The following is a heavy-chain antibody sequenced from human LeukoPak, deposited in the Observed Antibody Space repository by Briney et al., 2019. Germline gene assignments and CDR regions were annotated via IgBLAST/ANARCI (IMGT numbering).Heavy chain of an antibody. CDR2: IIPIFGTA. Sequence: SVKVSCKASGGTFSSYAISWVRQAPGQGLEWMGRIIPIFGTANYAQKFQGRVTITTDESTSTAYMELSSLRSEDTAVHYCAVTGLYNYYYYYYMDVWGKGTTVTVSS. CDR3: AVTGLYNYYYYYYMDV. CDR1: GGTFSSYA. V-gene: IGHV1-69*05. J-gene: IGHJ6*03. D-gene: IGHD7-27*01.